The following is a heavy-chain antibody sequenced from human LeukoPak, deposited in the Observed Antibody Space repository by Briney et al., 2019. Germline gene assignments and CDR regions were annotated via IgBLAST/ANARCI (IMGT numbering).Heavy chain of an antibody. D-gene: IGHD6-6*01. CDR3: ARHDPRGEPARLGFFDY. CDR2: IYYSGST. Sequence: SETLSLTCTVSGASISSYYWSWIRQPPGKGLEWIGNIYYSGSTNYNPSLKSRVTISVDTSKNQFSLNLSSVTAADTAVYYCARHDPRGEPARLGFFDYWGQGTLVTVSS. CDR1: GASISSYY. V-gene: IGHV4-59*08. J-gene: IGHJ4*02.